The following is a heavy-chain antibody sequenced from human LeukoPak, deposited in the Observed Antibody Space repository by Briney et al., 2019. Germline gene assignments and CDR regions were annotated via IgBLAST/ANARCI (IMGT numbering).Heavy chain of an antibody. CDR3: ARGPMWEKSSMYNWFDP. D-gene: IGHD1-26*01. CDR1: GGTFSSYA. V-gene: IGHV1-69*13. J-gene: IGHJ5*02. CDR2: IIPIFGTA. Sequence: GASVKVSCKASGGTFSSYAISWVRQAPGQGLEWMGGIIPIFGTANYAQKFQGRVTITADESTSTAYMELSSLRSEDTAVYYCARGPMWEKSSMYNWFDPWGQGTLVTVSS.